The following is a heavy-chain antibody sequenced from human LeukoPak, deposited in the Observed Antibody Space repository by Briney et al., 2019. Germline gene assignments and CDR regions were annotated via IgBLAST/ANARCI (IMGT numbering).Heavy chain of an antibody. J-gene: IGHJ4*02. CDR2: IDTDGSST. CDR1: GFTLSSYW. CDR3: TRGYVGIDY. Sequence: PGGSLRLSCAASGFTLSSYWMHWVRRAPGKGLVWVSRIDTDGSSTIYADSVKGRFTISRDNAKNTLYLQMNSLRAEDTAVYYCTRGYVGIDYWGQGTLVTVSS. V-gene: IGHV3-74*01. D-gene: IGHD5-12*01.